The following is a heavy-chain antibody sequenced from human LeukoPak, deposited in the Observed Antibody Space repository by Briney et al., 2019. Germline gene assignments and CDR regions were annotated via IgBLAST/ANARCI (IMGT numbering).Heavy chain of an antibody. CDR1: GGSISSHY. CDR3: ARVRYSGYDFGYYYYYMDV. J-gene: IGHJ6*03. V-gene: IGHV4-59*11. CDR2: TYYSGST. D-gene: IGHD5-12*01. Sequence: SETLSLTCTVSGGSISSHYWSWIRQPPGKGLEWTGYTYYSGSTNYNPSLRSRVTISVDTSKNQFSLKLSSVTAADTAVYFCARVRYSGYDFGYYYYYMDVWGKGTTVTVSS.